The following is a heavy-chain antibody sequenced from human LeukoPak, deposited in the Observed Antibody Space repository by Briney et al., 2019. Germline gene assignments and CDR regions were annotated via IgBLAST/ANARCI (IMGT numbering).Heavy chain of an antibody. J-gene: IGHJ5*02. Sequence: GASVKVSCKASGYTFNDYYMHWVRQAPGQGLEWMGWINPNSGGTNYAQKLQGRVTMTTDTSTSTAYMELRSLRSDDTAVYYCARDRIAVAGTFDPWGQGTLVTVSS. CDR1: GYTFNDYY. CDR2: INPNSGGT. V-gene: IGHV1-2*02. D-gene: IGHD6-19*01. CDR3: ARDRIAVAGTFDP.